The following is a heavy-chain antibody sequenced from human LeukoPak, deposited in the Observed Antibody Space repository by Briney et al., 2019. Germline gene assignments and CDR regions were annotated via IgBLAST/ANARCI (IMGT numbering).Heavy chain of an antibody. J-gene: IGHJ4*02. CDR3: ARDLLNDEGSSYFFDQ. D-gene: IGHD2-2*01. V-gene: IGHV3-48*04. CDR2: ISKSSDRI. Sequence: GGSLRLSCAASGFTVSSNEMSWVRQAPGKGLEWVSYISKSSDRIYHADSVKGRFTISRDNAKNSLYLQMDSLRAEDTAVYYCARDLLNDEGSSYFFDQWGQGTLVTVSS. CDR1: GFTVSSNE.